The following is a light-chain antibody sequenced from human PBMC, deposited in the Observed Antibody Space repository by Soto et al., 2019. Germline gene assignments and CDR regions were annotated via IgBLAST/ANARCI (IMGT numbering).Light chain of an antibody. Sequence: SVLTQPPSASGTPGQRVTISCSGSSSNIGGNAVNWYQQLPGTTPKLLIYSNNQRPSGVPDRFSGSKFGTSASLAISGLQSEDEADYYCAAWDDSLSGYVFGTGTKLTVL. CDR3: AAWDDSLSGYV. J-gene: IGLJ1*01. V-gene: IGLV1-44*01. CDR2: SNN. CDR1: SSNIGGNA.